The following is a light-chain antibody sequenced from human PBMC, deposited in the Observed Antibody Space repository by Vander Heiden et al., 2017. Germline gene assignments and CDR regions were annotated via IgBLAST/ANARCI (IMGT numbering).Light chain of an antibody. CDR1: NIGTKS. J-gene: IGLJ1*01. Sequence: YVLTQPPSASVAPGQTAKISCGGHNIGTKSVHWYQHGPGQSPVLVVYDDSDRPSGIPERFSGSNSGSAATLTISGVEAGDEADYFCQVWDSATDHHVFATGTKVTVL. V-gene: IGLV3-21*02. CDR3: QVWDSATDHHV. CDR2: DDS.